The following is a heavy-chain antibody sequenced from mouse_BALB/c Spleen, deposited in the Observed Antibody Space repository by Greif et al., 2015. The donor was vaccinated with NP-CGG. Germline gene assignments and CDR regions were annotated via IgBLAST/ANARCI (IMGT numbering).Heavy chain of an antibody. CDR2: ISNDGSN. CDR3: ARGGGTTAPFAY. CDR1: GYPITSGYY. V-gene: IGHV3-6*02. D-gene: IGHD1-2*01. J-gene: IGHJ3*01. Sequence: EVQLQQSGPGLVKPSQSLSLTCSVTGYPITSGYYWSWIRQFPGNKLEWMGYISNDGSNNYNPSLKNRISITRDTSKNQFFLKLNSVTTEDTATYYCARGGGTTAPFAYWGQGTLVTVSA.